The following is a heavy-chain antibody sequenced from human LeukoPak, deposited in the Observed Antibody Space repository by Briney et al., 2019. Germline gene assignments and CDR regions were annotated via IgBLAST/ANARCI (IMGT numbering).Heavy chain of an antibody. Sequence: GGSLRLSCAASAFTFSSYAMSWVRQAPGKGLEWVSGISGSGGSTHYADSVKGRFTIPRDNSKNTLYLQMNSLRAEDTAVYYCAKDRRGCTSTSCYYRFDYWGQGTLVTVSA. CDR3: AKDRRGCTSTSCYYRFDY. CDR2: ISGSGGST. D-gene: IGHD2-2*01. V-gene: IGHV3-23*01. J-gene: IGHJ4*02. CDR1: AFTFSSYA.